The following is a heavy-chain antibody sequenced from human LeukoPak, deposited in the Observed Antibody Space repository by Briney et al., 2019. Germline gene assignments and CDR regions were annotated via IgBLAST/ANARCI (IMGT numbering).Heavy chain of an antibody. CDR3: AETYCGGDCYWT. D-gene: IGHD2-21*02. CDR1: GFTFSSYS. CDR2: ISSSSSTI. Sequence: PGGSLRLSCAASGFTFSSYSMNWVRQAPGKGLEWVSYISSSSSTIYYADSVKGRFTISRDNAKNSLYLQMNSLRAEDTAVYYCAETYCGGDCYWTWGQGTLVTVSS. V-gene: IGHV3-48*01. J-gene: IGHJ5*02.